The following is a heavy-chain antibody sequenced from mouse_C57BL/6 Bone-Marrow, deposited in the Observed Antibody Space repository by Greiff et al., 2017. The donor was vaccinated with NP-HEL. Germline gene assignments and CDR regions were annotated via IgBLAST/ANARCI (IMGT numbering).Heavy chain of an antibody. J-gene: IGHJ3*01. D-gene: IGHD3-1*01. Sequence: QQSGPGLVKPSQSLSLTCSVTGYSITSGYYWNWIRQFPGNKLEWMGYISYDGSNNYNPSLKNRISITRDTSKNQFFLKLNSVTTEDTATYYCASPSGAYWGQGTLVTVSA. CDR1: GYSITSGYY. CDR2: ISYDGSN. V-gene: IGHV3-6*01. CDR3: ASPSGAY.